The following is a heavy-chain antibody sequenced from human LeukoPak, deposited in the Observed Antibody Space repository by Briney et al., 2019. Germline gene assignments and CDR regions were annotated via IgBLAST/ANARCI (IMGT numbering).Heavy chain of an antibody. CDR2: IYASGST. V-gene: IGHV4-4*09. D-gene: IGHD2-15*01. Sequence: SETLCLTCAASGGSIGSYYWSWIRQPPGKGLEWIGYIYASGSTNYYPSLKSRVTISVDTSKNKFSLKLSTVTAADTAVYYCARHARGGCGWPLPFDYWGQGTLVTVSS. CDR3: ARHARGGCGWPLPFDY. CDR1: GGSIGSYY. J-gene: IGHJ4*02.